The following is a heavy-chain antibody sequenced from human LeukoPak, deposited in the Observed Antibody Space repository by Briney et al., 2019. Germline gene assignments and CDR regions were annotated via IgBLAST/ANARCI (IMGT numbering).Heavy chain of an antibody. V-gene: IGHV3-48*01. Sequence: GGSLRPSCAASGFTFSSYSMNWVRQAPGKGLEWVSYISSSSSTIYYADSVKGRFTISRDNAKNSLYLQMNSLRAEDTAVYYCARGHYCSSTSCYQGASDYWGQGTLVTVSS. D-gene: IGHD2-2*01. J-gene: IGHJ4*02. CDR3: ARGHYCSSTSCYQGASDY. CDR1: GFTFSSYS. CDR2: ISSSSSTI.